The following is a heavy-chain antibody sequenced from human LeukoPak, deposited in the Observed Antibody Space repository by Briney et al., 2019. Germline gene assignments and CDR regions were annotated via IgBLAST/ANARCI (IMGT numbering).Heavy chain of an antibody. Sequence: SETLSLTCTVSGGSIRSYLWSWIRQPPGRGLEWIGYISYSGSTNYNPSLKSRVTISVDASKNQFSLELNSVTAADTAVYYCARRSDGDYDHYFEYWCQGTLVTVSS. J-gene: IGHJ4*02. CDR1: GGSIRSYL. D-gene: IGHD4-17*01. V-gene: IGHV4-59*08. CDR3: ARRSDGDYDHYFEY. CDR2: ISYSGST.